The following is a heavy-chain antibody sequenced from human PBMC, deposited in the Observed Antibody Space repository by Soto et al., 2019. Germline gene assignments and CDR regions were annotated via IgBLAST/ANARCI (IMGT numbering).Heavy chain of an antibody. Sequence: GSLRLSCAASGFPFSSYVMSWVRQAPGKGLEWVSGISGGGSNTFYADYVQGRFTISRDNSKNTLLLQMNSLGAEDTAVYYCAKDSNKYSSSLRGRYFDYWGQGIGVTVSS. CDR3: AKDSNKYSSSLRGRYFDY. CDR1: GFPFSSYV. CDR2: ISGGGSNT. J-gene: IGHJ4*02. V-gene: IGHV3-23*01. D-gene: IGHD4-4*01.